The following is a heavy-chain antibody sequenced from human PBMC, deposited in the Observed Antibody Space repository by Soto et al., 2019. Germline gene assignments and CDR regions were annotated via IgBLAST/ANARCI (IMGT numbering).Heavy chain of an antibody. CDR1: GGTFSSYA. Sequence: QVQLVQSGAEVKKPGSSVKVSCKASGGTFSSYAISWVRQAPGQGLEWMGGIIPIFGTANYAQKFQGRVTITADKSTSTAYMELSSLRSEDTAVYYCARDLYSSSSGGYYYGMDVWGQGTTVTVSS. CDR2: IIPIFGTA. V-gene: IGHV1-69*06. CDR3: ARDLYSSSSGGYYYGMDV. J-gene: IGHJ6*02. D-gene: IGHD6-6*01.